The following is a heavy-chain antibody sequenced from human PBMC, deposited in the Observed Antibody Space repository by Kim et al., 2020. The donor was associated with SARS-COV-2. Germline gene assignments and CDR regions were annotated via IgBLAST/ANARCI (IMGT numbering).Heavy chain of an antibody. V-gene: IGHV5-51*01. D-gene: IGHD3-3*01. Sequence: YSPSFQGQVTISADKSISTAYLQWSSLKASDTAMYYCARLGSGYSNYFDYWGQGTLVTVSS. J-gene: IGHJ4*02. CDR3: ARLGSGYSNYFDY.